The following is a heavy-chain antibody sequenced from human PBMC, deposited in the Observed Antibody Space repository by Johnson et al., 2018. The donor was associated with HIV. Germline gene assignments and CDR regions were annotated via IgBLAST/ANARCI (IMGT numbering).Heavy chain of an antibody. CDR2: ISSSGSSI. V-gene: IGHV3-11*04. Sequence: QVLLVESGGGLVKPGGSLRLSCAASRFIFSDYYMSWIRQAPGKGLEWVSYISSSGSSIYYADSVKGRFTISRDNAKNSLYLQMNSLRAEDTAVYYCAGGITMKPPTAFDIWGQGTMVTVSS. J-gene: IGHJ3*02. CDR3: AGGITMKPPTAFDI. CDR1: RFIFSDYY. D-gene: IGHD3-22*01.